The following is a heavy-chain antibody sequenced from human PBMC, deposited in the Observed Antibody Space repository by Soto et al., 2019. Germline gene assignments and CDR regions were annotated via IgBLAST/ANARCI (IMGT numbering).Heavy chain of an antibody. D-gene: IGHD2-2*01. J-gene: IGHJ4*02. V-gene: IGHV3-64*01. CDR2: ISSNGGST. CDR1: GFTFSSYA. CDR3: VCVALGYRTSTSCQCLNN. Sequence: GGSLRLSCAASGFTFSSYAMHWVRQAPGKGLEYVSSISSNGGSTYYANSVKGRFTISRDNSKNTLYLQMGSLRAEDMAVYYCVCVALGYRTSTSCQCLNNWGQGPMVTV.